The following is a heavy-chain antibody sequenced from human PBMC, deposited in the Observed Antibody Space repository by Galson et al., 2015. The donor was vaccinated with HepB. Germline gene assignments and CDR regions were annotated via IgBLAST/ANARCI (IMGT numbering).Heavy chain of an antibody. CDR1: GFTFSNYA. V-gene: IGHV3-30-3*01. CDR3: ARGTSTSPPFDY. J-gene: IGHJ4*02. Sequence: SLRLSCAASGFTFSNYAMHWVRQAPGKGLEWVAVISYDGSNKYYADSVKGRFTISRDNSKNTLYLQMNSLRAEDTAVFYCARGTSTSPPFDYWGQGALVTVSS. CDR2: ISYDGSNK. D-gene: IGHD2-2*01.